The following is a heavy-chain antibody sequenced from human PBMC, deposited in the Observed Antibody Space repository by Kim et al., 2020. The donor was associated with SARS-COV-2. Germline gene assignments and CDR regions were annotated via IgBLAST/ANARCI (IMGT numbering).Heavy chain of an antibody. CDR3: ARTQHIVVVTAIIDAFDI. J-gene: IGHJ3*02. V-gene: IGHV7-4-1*02. D-gene: IGHD2-21*02. CDR2: INTNTGNP. CDR1: GYTFTSYA. Sequence: ASVKVSCKASGYTFTSYAMNWVRQAPGQGLEWMGWINTNTGNPTYAQGFTGRFVFSLDTSVSTAYLQISSLKAEDTAVYYCARTQHIVVVTAIIDAFDIWGQGTMVTVSS.